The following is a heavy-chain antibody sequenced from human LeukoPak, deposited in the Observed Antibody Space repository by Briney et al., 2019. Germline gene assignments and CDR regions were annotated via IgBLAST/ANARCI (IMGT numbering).Heavy chain of an antibody. V-gene: IGHV3-23*01. CDR1: GFPFSSYA. CDR3: AKDRKSGGYYDSSGPFDY. D-gene: IGHD3-22*01. Sequence: GGSLGLFFAASGFPFSSYAMSWVRQAPGKGLEGGSAISGSGGSTYYADSVKGRFTISRDNSKNTLYLQMNSLRAEDTAVYYCAKDRKSGGYYDSSGPFDYWGQGTLVTVSS. CDR2: ISGSGGST. J-gene: IGHJ4*02.